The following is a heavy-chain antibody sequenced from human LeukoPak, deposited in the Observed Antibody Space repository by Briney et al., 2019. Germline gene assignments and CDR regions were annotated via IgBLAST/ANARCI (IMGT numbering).Heavy chain of an antibody. D-gene: IGHD1-1*01. J-gene: IGHJ4*02. CDR3: ARVNINNWHSCDY. CDR1: GGSISSNNW. CDR2: IYHSGSP. V-gene: IGHV4-4*02. Sequence: SETLSLTCAVSGGSISSNNWWGWVRQPPGKGLEWIGEIYHSGSPNYNPSLKSRATISVDKSRNHFSLNLSSVTAADTAVYYCARVNINNWHSCDYWGQGALVTVSS.